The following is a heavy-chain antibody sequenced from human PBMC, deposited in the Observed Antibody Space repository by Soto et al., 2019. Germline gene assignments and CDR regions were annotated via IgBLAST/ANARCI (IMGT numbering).Heavy chain of an antibody. CDR1: GYTFTSYG. CDR3: ARGIVVVPAAIRWYYYYGMDV. D-gene: IGHD2-2*02. Sequence: ASVKVSCKASGYTFTSYGISWVRQAPGQGLEWMGWISAYSGNTNYAQKLQGRVTMTTDTSTSTAYMELRSLRSDDTAVYYCARGIVVVPAAIRWYYYYGMDVWGQGTTVTVSS. J-gene: IGHJ6*02. CDR2: ISAYSGNT. V-gene: IGHV1-18*04.